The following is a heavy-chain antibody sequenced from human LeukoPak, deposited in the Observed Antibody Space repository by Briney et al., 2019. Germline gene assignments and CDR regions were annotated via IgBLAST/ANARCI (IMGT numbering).Heavy chain of an antibody. V-gene: IGHV3-66*01. D-gene: IGHD1-14*01. CDR2: FYSGGST. CDR1: GFTVSSNY. J-gene: IGHJ3*02. CDR3: ARGPESPWGAVDI. Sequence: PGGSLRLSCAASGFTVSSNYESWVRQAPGKGLGWVSGFYSGGSTYYADSGKGRFTISRDNSKNTLYLQMNSLRAEDTAVYYCARGPESPWGAVDIWGQGTMVTVSS.